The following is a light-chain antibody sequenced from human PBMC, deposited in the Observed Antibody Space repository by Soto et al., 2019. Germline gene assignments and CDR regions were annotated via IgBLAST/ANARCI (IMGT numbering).Light chain of an antibody. CDR2: DVS. Sequence: QSALTQPASVSGSPGQTITISCTGTSSDVGGYDYVSWHQQHPGKAPKLMIYDVSKRPSGVSNRFSGSKSGNTASLTISGLQAEDEADYYCSSKRGSTGVFGTGTKQTVL. CDR1: SSDVGGYDY. V-gene: IGLV2-14*01. J-gene: IGLJ1*01. CDR3: SSKRGSTGV.